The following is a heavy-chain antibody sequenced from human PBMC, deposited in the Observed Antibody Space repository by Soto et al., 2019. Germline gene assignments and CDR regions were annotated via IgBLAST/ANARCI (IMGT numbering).Heavy chain of an antibody. J-gene: IGHJ6*02. D-gene: IGHD4-4*01. Sequence: SETLSLTCTVSGGTLGSYYWSLIRQPPGKGLEWIGYVFYTGRANYNASLKSRVSISLDTSNYQFSLKLSSVTAADTAVYYCERDGDGRMTTNPYYYNGMDVWGPGTRVTVSS. CDR3: ERDGDGRMTTNPYYYNGMDV. CDR2: VFYTGRA. CDR1: GGTLGSYY. V-gene: IGHV4-59*01.